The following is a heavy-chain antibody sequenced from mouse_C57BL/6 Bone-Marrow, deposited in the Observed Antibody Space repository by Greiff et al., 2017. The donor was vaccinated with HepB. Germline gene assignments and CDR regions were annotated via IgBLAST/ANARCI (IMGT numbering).Heavy chain of an antibody. CDR1: GYTFTSYW. Sequence: QVQLQQPGAELVKPGASVKMSCKASGYTFTSYWITWVKQRPGQGLEWIGDIYPGSGSTNYNEKFKSKATLTVDTSSSTAYMQLSSLTSEDSAVYYCARRRYDYVYYYAMDYWGQGTSVTVSS. D-gene: IGHD2-4*01. J-gene: IGHJ4*01. V-gene: IGHV1-55*01. CDR2: IYPGSGST. CDR3: ARRRYDYVYYYAMDY.